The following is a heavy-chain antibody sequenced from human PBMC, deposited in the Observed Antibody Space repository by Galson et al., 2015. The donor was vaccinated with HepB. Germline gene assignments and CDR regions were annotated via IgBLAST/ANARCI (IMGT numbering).Heavy chain of an antibody. D-gene: IGHD3-16*01. J-gene: IGHJ5*01. V-gene: IGHV3-23*01. CDR3: AKGYGLFDS. CDR2: ISGDGGSS. Sequence: SLRLSCAASGFMFDTHAMSWVRQVPGKGLKWVSGISGDGGSSFYADSVKGRFTFSKDNSKDTVYLQINSARDEDTAVYYCAKGYGLFDSWGQGILVTVSS. CDR1: GFMFDTHA.